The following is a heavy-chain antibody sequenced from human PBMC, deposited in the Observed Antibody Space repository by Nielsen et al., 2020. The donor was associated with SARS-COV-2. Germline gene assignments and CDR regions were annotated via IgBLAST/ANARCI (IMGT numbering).Heavy chain of an antibody. Sequence: GESLKISCKGSGYSFTSYWIGWVRQMPGKGLEWMGIIYPGDSDTRYSPSFQGQVTISADKSISTAYLQWSSLKASDTAMYYCASHYYDSSGYLVANGYWGQGTLVTVSS. J-gene: IGHJ4*02. CDR1: GYSFTSYW. CDR3: ASHYYDSSGYLVANGY. V-gene: IGHV5-51*01. D-gene: IGHD3-22*01. CDR2: IYPGDSDT.